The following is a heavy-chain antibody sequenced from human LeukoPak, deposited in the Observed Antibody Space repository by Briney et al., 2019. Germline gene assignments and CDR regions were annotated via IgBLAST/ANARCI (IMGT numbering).Heavy chain of an antibody. CDR3: AKGSLRSGFDY. J-gene: IGHJ4*02. CDR2: ISWNSGSI. Sequence: GGSLRLSCAASGFTFDDYAMHWVRQAPGKGLEWVSGISWNSGSIGYADSVKGRFTIPRDNAKNSLYLQMNSLRAEDTALYYCAKGSLRSGFDYWGQGTLVTVSS. D-gene: IGHD3-10*01. V-gene: IGHV3-9*01. CDR1: GFTFDDYA.